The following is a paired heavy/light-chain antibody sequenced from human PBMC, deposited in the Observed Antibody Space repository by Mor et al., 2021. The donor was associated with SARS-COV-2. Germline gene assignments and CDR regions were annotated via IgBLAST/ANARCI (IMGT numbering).Heavy chain of an antibody. CDR2: INTNTGNP. J-gene: IGHJ6*02. D-gene: IGHD3-10*01. CDR3: ARPNLLWFGDQKGYYYYGMDV. V-gene: IGHV7-4-1*02. Sequence: QVQLVQSGSELKKPGASVKVSCKASGYTFTSYAMNWVRQAPGQGLEWMGWINTNTGNPTYAQGFTGRFVFSLDTSVSTAYLQISSLKAEDTAVYYCARPNLLWFGDQKGYYYYGMDVWGQGTTVTVSS. CDR1: GYTFTSYA.
Light chain of an antibody. CDR1: SSDVGGYNY. CDR2: EVS. V-gene: IGLV2-8*01. CDR3: SSYAGSNHVV. Sequence: QSALTQPPSASGSPGQSVTISCTGTSSDVGGYNYVSWYQQHPGKAPKLMIYEVSKRPSGVPDRFSGSKSGNTASLTVSGLQAEDEADYYCSSYAGSNHVVFGGGTKLTVL. J-gene: IGLJ2*01.